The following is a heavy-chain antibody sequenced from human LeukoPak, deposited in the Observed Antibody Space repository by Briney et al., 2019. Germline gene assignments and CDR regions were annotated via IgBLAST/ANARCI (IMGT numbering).Heavy chain of an antibody. CDR1: GFTFSSYS. D-gene: IGHD2/OR15-2a*01. CDR2: ISSSSSYI. V-gene: IGHV3-21*01. CDR3: ARDSKEYPPTFDY. J-gene: IGHJ4*02. Sequence: PGGSLRLSCAASGFTFSSYSMNWVRQAPGKGLEWVSSISSSSSYINYADSVKGRFTISRDNAKNSLYLQMNSLRAEDTAVYYCARDSKEYPPTFDYWGQGTLVTVSS.